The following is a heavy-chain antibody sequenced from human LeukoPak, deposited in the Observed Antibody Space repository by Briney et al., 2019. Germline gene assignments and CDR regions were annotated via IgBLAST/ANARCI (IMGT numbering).Heavy chain of an antibody. Sequence: GGSLRLSCAASGFTFSSYAMSWVRQAPGKGLEWVSAISGSGGSTYYADSVKGRFTIPRDNSKNTLYLQMNSLRAEDTAVYYCAKDQQWLGYFDYWGQGTLVTVSS. D-gene: IGHD6-19*01. CDR3: AKDQQWLGYFDY. V-gene: IGHV3-23*01. J-gene: IGHJ4*02. CDR1: GFTFSSYA. CDR2: ISGSGGST.